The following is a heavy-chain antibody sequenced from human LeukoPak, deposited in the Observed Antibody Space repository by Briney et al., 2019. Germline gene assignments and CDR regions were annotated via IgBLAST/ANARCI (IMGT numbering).Heavy chain of an antibody. V-gene: IGHV1-2*02. J-gene: IGHJ6*02. Sequence: ASVKVSCKASGYTFTGYYMHWVRQAPGQGLEWMGWINPNSGGTNYAQKFQGRVTMTRDTSISTAYMELSSLRSEDTAVYYCATFAVRGDYYYYGMDVWGQGTTVTVSS. D-gene: IGHD3-10*01. CDR2: INPNSGGT. CDR3: ATFAVRGDYYYYGMDV. CDR1: GYTFTGYY.